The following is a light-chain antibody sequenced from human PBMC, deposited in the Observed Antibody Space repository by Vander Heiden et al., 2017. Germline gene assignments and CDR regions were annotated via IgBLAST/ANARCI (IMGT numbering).Light chain of an antibody. V-gene: IGLV3-25*03. Sequence: SSDLTQPPSVSVPPGQPDRITCSGDSVAKHDAYWYQQKPGQAPRLVIYKDTERPSGIPERFSGSSSGTTGTLTIGGVQAEDEADYYCQATDISGASVLFGGGTKLTVL. J-gene: IGLJ2*01. CDR2: KDT. CDR3: QATDISGASVL. CDR1: SVAKHD.